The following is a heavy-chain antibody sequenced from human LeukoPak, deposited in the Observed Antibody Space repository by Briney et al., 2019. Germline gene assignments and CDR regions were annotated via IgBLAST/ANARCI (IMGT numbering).Heavy chain of an antibody. CDR1: GGSISSYY. D-gene: IGHD3-10*01. CDR2: IYYSGST. V-gene: IGHV4-59*01. CDR3: ARALVGEGEKNAFDP. Sequence: PSETLSLTCTVSGGSISSYYWSWIRQPPGKGLEWIGYIYYSGSTNYNPSLKSRVTISVDTSKNQFSLKLSSVTAADTAVYYCARALVGEGEKNAFDPWGQGTLVTVSS. J-gene: IGHJ5*02.